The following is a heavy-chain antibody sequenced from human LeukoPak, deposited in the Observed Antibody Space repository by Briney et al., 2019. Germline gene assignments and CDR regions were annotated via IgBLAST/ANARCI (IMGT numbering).Heavy chain of an antibody. CDR1: GDSVSSNSAT. CDR3: ARGSSSNSWYFDY. CDR2: TYYRSKWYN. D-gene: IGHD6-13*01. Sequence: SQTLSLTCAISGDSVSSNSATWTWIRQSPSRGLEWLGRTYYRSKWYNDYAESVKSRITINPDTSRNQFSLQVNSVTPEDTAVYYCARGSSSNSWYFDYWGQGTLVAVSS. V-gene: IGHV6-1*01. J-gene: IGHJ4*02.